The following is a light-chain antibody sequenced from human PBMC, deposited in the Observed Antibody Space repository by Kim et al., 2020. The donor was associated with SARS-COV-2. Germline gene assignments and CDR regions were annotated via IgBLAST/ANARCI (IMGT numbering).Light chain of an antibody. J-gene: IGKJ5*01. CDR2: GAS. CDR1: QSVKYMH. CDR3: QHFGSPPIA. Sequence: SPGERATLSCRASQSVKYMHVVWYQQRPGQPPRLVMDGASSRVAGTPDRFSGSGSGTDFTLTISRLEPEDVAVYYCQHFGSPPIAFGQGTRLEIK. V-gene: IGKV3-20*01.